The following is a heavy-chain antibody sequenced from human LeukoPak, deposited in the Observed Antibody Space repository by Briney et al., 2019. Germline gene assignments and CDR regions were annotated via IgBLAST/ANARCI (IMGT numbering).Heavy chain of an antibody. CDR1: RYTFTGYY. CDR3: ARVGEWERPGLYYYYYIDV. J-gene: IGHJ6*03. D-gene: IGHD1-26*01. V-gene: IGHV1-18*04. CDR2: SSPNTWGT. Sequence: GASVNVSYKASRYTFTGYYILWVRQAPGHGLECMGWSSPNTWGTNYAQNLQGRVTMTTDTSTSTAYMELRILRSDDTAVYYCARVGEWERPGLYYYYYIDVWGKGTTVTVSS.